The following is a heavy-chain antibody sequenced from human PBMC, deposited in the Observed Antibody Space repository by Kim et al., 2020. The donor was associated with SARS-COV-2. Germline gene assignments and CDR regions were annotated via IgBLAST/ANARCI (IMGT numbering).Heavy chain of an antibody. Sequence: SETLSLTCTVSGGSISSGDYYWSWIRQPPGKGLEWIGYTYYSGSTYYNPSLNSRVTISVDTSKNHFSLKLSSVTAADTAVYYCARVRFSITIFGVVTRLFDYWGQGTLVTVSS. J-gene: IGHJ4*02. CDR3: ARVRFSITIFGVVTRLFDY. CDR1: GGSISSGDYY. CDR2: TYYSGST. D-gene: IGHD3-3*01. V-gene: IGHV4-30-4*01.